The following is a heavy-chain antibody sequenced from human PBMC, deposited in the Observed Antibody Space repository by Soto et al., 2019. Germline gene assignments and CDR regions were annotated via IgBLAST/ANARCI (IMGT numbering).Heavy chain of an antibody. CDR2: INWNGGST. J-gene: IGHJ6*03. CDR3: ARRVRPGGSGSYYKYYYYYMDV. V-gene: IGHV3-20*01. Sequence: PGGSLRLSCAASGFTFDDYGMSWVRQAPGKGLEWVSGINWNGGSTGYADSVKGRFTISRDNAKNSLYLQMNSLRAEDTALYHCARRVRPGGSGSYYKYYYYYMDVWGKGTTVTVSS. D-gene: IGHD3-10*01. CDR1: GFTFDDYG.